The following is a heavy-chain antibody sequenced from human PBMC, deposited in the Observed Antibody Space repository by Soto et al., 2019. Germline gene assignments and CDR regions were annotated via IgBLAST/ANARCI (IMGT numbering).Heavy chain of an antibody. CDR3: ANSGTGEACQLVIRDNDAFDI. Sequence: QVQLVQSGAEVKKPGASVKVSCKASGYTFTSYYMHWVRQAPGQGLEWMGIINPSGGSTSYAQKFQGRFTMTRDTSTSTVYMELSSLRSEDTAVYYCANSGTGEACQLVIRDNDAFDIWGQGTMVTVSS. V-gene: IGHV1-46*01. CDR2: INPSGGST. J-gene: IGHJ3*02. CDR1: GYTFTSYY. D-gene: IGHD2-8*02.